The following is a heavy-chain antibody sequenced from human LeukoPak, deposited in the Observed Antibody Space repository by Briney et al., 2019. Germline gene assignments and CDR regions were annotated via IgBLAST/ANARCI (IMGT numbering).Heavy chain of an antibody. Sequence: PGGSLRLSCAASGFTFSSYAMSWVRQAPGKGLEWVSGMSGSGGTTYYADSVKGRFAISRDNSKNTLHLQMSSLRTEDTALYYCAKVQQLATIYYFDYWGQGSLVTVSS. V-gene: IGHV3-23*01. CDR3: AKVQQLATIYYFDY. CDR1: GFTFSSYA. CDR2: MSGSGGTT. D-gene: IGHD6-13*01. J-gene: IGHJ4*02.